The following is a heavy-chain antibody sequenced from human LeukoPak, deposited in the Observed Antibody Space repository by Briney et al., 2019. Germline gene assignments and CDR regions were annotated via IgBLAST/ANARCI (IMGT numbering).Heavy chain of an antibody. D-gene: IGHD2-15*01. CDR1: VGSFSGSY. CDR2: INHSGST. CDR3: ARHDYSQRYDGLDV. Sequence: EPLSFTSASYVGSFSGSYWCWLRPPPGKVLGWIGEINHSGSTNYNTSLKSRVTISVDTSKNQFSLKLSSVTAADTAVYYCARHDYSQRYDGLDVWGQGTTVTVSS. V-gene: IGHV4-34*01. J-gene: IGHJ6*02.